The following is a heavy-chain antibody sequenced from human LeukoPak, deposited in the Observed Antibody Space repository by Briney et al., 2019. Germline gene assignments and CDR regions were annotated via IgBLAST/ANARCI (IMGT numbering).Heavy chain of an antibody. Sequence: PGGSLRLSCATSGFTFTTHAMQWVRQAPGKGLEWVAVISSDGNKRNYADSVKGRFTISKDSSKNTLYLQMNSLRAEDTAVYYCARNRPRGYSYGPFDFWGQGTLVTVSS. D-gene: IGHD5-18*01. J-gene: IGHJ4*02. V-gene: IGHV3-30-3*01. CDR3: ARNRPRGYSYGPFDF. CDR1: GFTFTTHA. CDR2: ISSDGNKR.